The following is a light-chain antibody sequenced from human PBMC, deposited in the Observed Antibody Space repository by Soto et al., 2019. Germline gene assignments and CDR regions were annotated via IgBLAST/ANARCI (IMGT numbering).Light chain of an antibody. CDR2: DDR. Sequence: SYELTQPPSVSVAPGQTARISCGGDNIGSKSVHWHQQKPGQAPVLVVYDDRDRPSGIPERFSGSNSGNTATLTISRVEAGDEADFYCQVWDSSREHVVFGGGTKLTVL. CDR1: NIGSKS. CDR3: QVWDSSREHVV. V-gene: IGLV3-21*02. J-gene: IGLJ3*02.